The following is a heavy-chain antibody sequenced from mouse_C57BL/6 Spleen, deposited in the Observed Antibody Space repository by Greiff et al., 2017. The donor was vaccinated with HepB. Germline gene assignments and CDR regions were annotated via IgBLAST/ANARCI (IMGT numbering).Heavy chain of an antibody. CDR2: IDPETGGT. J-gene: IGHJ1*03. CDR3: TRRATVVDWYFDV. D-gene: IGHD1-1*01. CDR1: GYTFTDYE. Sequence: VKLMESGAELVRPGASVTLSCKASGYTFTDYEMHWVKQTPVHGLEWIGAIDPETGGTAYNQKFKGKAILTADKSSSTAYMELRSLTSEDSAVYYCTRRATVVDWYFDVWGTGTTVTVSS. V-gene: IGHV1-15*01.